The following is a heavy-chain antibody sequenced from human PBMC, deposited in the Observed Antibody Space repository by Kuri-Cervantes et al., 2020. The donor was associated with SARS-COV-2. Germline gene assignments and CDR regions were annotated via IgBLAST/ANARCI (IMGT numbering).Heavy chain of an antibody. CDR3: AQRSWAYYFDF. V-gene: IGHV4-39*01. D-gene: IGHD6-25*01. CDR2: IYFTGST. CDR1: GGSISSNSHY. Sequence: SQTLSLTCAVSGGSISSNSHYWGWIRQLPDKGLEWIGTIYFTGSTYYNPSLRSRVTISIDTSKDRFSLKLNSVTATDAAVYYCAQRSWAYYFDFWGQGSLVTVSS. J-gene: IGHJ4*01.